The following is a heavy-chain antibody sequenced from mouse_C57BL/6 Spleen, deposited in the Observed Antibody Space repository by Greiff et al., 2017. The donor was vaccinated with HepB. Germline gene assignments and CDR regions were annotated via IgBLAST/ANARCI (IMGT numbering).Heavy chain of an antibody. CDR1: GYTFTDYY. D-gene: IGHD1-1*01. CDR3: ARCPYYDGSSYAIDY. CDR2: IFPGCGST. J-gene: IGHJ4*01. Sequence: QVQLQQSGPELVKPGASVKISCKASGYTFTDYYINWVKQRPGQGLEWIGWIFPGCGSTYYNEKFKGKATLTVDKSSSTAYMLLSSLTSEDSAVYFCARCPYYDGSSYAIDYWGQGTSVTVSS. V-gene: IGHV1-75*01.